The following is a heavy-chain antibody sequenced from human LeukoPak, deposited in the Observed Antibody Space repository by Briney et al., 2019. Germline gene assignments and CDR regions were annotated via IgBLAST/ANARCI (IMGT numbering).Heavy chain of an antibody. Sequence: GTSLRLSCAASGFTFGNYGMHWIRQAPGKGLEWVAIIWFDGSHTFYADSVKGRFTISRDNSKNTLYLQMNSLRAEDTAVYYCARGFWSGYYTVDCWGQGTLVTVSS. J-gene: IGHJ4*02. D-gene: IGHD3-3*01. V-gene: IGHV3-33*01. CDR2: IWFDGSHT. CDR1: GFTFGNYG. CDR3: ARGFWSGYYTVDC.